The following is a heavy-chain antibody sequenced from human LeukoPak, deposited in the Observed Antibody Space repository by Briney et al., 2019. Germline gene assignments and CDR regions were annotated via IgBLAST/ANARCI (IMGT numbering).Heavy chain of an antibody. Sequence: PGGSLRLSCAASGFTFSSYAMHWVRQAPGKGLEWVAVISYDGSNKYYADSVKGRFTISRDNSKNTLYLQMNSLRAEDTAVYYCARAVVRGPYDYWGQGTWSPSPQ. CDR1: GFTFSSYA. J-gene: IGHJ4*02. CDR2: ISYDGSNK. D-gene: IGHD3-10*01. CDR3: ARAVVRGPYDY. V-gene: IGHV3-30-3*01.